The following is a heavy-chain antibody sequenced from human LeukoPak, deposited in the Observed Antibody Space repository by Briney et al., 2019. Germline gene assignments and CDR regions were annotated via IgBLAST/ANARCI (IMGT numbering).Heavy chain of an antibody. CDR3: AHSNGDGYKERFDY. CDR1: GFSLSTSGVG. J-gene: IGHJ4*02. V-gene: IGHV2-5*02. Sequence: SGPTLVKPTQTLTLTCTFSGFSLSTSGVGVGWIRQPPGQALEWLALIYWDDDKRYSPSLKSSLTITKDTSKNQVVLTMTNMDPMDTATYYCAHSNGDGYKERFDYWGQGTLVTVSS. CDR2: IYWDDDK. D-gene: IGHD5-24*01.